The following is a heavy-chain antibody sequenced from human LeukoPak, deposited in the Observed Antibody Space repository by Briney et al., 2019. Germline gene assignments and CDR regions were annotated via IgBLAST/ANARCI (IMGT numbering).Heavy chain of an antibody. CDR3: ARHLVPAAIGFDP. D-gene: IGHD2-2*01. V-gene: IGHV4-61*02. CDR1: GGSISSSNYY. CDR2: IYTSGTT. J-gene: IGHJ5*02. Sequence: SQTLSLTCTVSGGSISSSNYYWSWIRQPAGKGLEWIGRIYTSGTTNYNPSLKSRVTISIDTSKNQFSLKLSSVTAADTAVYYCARHLVPAAIGFDPWGQGTLVTVSS.